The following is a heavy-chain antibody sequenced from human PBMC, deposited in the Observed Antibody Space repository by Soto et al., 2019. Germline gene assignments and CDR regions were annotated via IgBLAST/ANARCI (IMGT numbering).Heavy chain of an antibody. CDR2: IRSKAYGGTT. CDR3: TSVAAAAPGVDY. CDR1: GFTFGDYA. J-gene: IGHJ4*02. D-gene: IGHD6-13*01. Sequence: PEGSLRLSCTASGFTFGDYAMSWDRQAPGKGLEWVGFIRSKAYGGTTEYAASVKGRFTISRDDSKSIAYLQMNSLKTEDTAVYYCTSVAAAAPGVDYWGQGTLVTVSS. V-gene: IGHV3-49*04.